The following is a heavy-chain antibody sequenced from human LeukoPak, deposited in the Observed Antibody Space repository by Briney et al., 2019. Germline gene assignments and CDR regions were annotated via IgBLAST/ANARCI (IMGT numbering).Heavy chain of an antibody. CDR3: ARARFLEWFEPTYYFDY. CDR1: GYTFTGYY. J-gene: IGHJ4*02. Sequence: GASVKVSCKASGYTFTGYYMHWVRQAPGQGLEWMGWINPNSGGTKYAQKFQGRVTMTRDTSISTAYMELSSLRSEDTAVYYCARARFLEWFEPTYYFDYWGQGTLVTVSS. CDR2: INPNSGGT. V-gene: IGHV1-2*02. D-gene: IGHD3-3*01.